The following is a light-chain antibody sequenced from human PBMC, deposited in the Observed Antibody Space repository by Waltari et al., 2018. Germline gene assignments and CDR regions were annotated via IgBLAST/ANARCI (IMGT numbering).Light chain of an antibody. CDR3: QQSHSSPLT. J-gene: IGKJ4*01. Sequence: DVQMTQSPSSLSASIGDRVTLTCRASRSVRGYLNWYQQPPGKAPKFLIYATSTLQSGVPSRFSGSGSGTDYTLTISSLQPEDFATYYCQQSHSSPLTFGGGTNVEIK. CDR1: RSVRGY. V-gene: IGKV1-39*01. CDR2: ATS.